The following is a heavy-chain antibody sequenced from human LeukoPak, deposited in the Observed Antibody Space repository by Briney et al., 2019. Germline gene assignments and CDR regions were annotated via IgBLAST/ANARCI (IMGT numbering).Heavy chain of an antibody. CDR3: ARVWITMILVVPSLDY. D-gene: IGHD3-22*01. J-gene: IGHJ4*02. CDR1: GFTFSSYA. CDR2: ISNDGTNK. Sequence: PGGSLRLSCAASGFTFSSYAMHWVRQAPGKGLEWVALISNDGTNKYFADSVKGRFTISRDNSKNTLFLQMNSLRAEDTAVYYCARVWITMILVVPSLDYWGQGTLVTVSS. V-gene: IGHV3-30*03.